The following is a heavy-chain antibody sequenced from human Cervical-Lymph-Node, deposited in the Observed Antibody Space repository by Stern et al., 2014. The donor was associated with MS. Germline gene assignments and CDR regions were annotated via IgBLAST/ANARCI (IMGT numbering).Heavy chain of an antibody. CDR3: AKISDNAFDI. Sequence: EVQLVESGGGLVQPGRSLTVSWAASGFTFDDYAMHWVRQAPGKGLEWVSGISWNSGTIDYADSVKGRFTVSRDNAKNSLYLQMNSLRIEDTASYYCAKISDNAFDIWGQGTMVTVSS. V-gene: IGHV3-9*01. CDR1: GFTFDDYA. D-gene: IGHD1-26*01. CDR2: ISWNSGTI. J-gene: IGHJ3*02.